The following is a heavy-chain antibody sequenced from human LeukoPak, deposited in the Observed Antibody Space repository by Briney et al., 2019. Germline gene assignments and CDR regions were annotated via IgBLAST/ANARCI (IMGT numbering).Heavy chain of an antibody. V-gene: IGHV1-2*02. D-gene: IGHD1-1*01. J-gene: IGHJ4*02. CDR2: INPDTGFT. CDR3: VTTSEAYTSYWNV. CDR1: GYTFTDDY. Sequence: ASVKVSCKASGYTFTDDYMHWVRQAPGQGLEWMGWINPDTGFTNYAQKFQGRVTMTRDTSISTAYVEVSRLRSDDTAVYYCVTTSEAYTSYWNVWGRGTLVTVSS.